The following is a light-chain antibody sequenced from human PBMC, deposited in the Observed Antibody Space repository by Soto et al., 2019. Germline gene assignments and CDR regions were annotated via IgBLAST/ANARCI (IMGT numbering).Light chain of an antibody. Sequence: EIVMTQSPATLSVSPGERATLSCRASQSVSSNLAWYQQKPGHAPRRLIYGASTWATGIPPRFSGSGSGTEFTPTISSLQSEDFAVYYCQQYNNWPPLTFGGGXKVXX. J-gene: IGKJ4*01. V-gene: IGKV3-15*01. CDR3: QQYNNWPPLT. CDR1: QSVSSN. CDR2: GAS.